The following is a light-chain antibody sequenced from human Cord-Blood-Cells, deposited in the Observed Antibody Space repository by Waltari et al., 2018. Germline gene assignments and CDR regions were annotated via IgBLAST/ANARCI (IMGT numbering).Light chain of an antibody. V-gene: IGLV1-44*01. CDR1: SSNIGSNT. CDR3: AAWDDSLNGPV. CDR2: SNN. Sequence: QSVLTQPPSASGTPGQRVTISCSGSSSNIGSNTVTWYQQLPGTAPKLLIYSNNQRPSGGPDRFSGSKSGTSASLAISGLQSEDEADYYCAAWDDSLNGPVFGGGTKLTVL. J-gene: IGLJ2*01.